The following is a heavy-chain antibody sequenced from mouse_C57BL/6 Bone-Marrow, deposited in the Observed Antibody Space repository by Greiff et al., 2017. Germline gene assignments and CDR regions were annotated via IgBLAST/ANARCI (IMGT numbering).Heavy chain of an antibody. CDR1: GYTFTSYW. CDR2: IHPNSGST. V-gene: IGHV1-64*01. Sequence: QVQLQQPGAELVKPGASVKLSCKASGYTFTSYWMHWVKQRPGQGLEWIGMIHPNSGSTNYNEKFKSKDTLTVDKSSSTAYMQLSSRTSEDSAVYYCARRDYYYGTPNEWGTGTTVTVSS. CDR3: ARRDYYYGTPNE. J-gene: IGHJ1*03. D-gene: IGHD1-1*01.